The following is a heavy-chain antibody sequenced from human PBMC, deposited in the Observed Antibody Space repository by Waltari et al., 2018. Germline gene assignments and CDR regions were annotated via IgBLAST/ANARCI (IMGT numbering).Heavy chain of an antibody. CDR3: ARVRYYDFWSGYPYYFDY. V-gene: IGHV4-59*01. CDR1: GGSIRRYY. J-gene: IGHJ4*02. Sequence: QVQLQESGTGLVKPSETLSLTCTVSGGSIRRYYWSWIRQPPGKGMEWIGYIYYSGSTTYNPSLKSRVTISVDTSKNQFSLKLSSVTAADTAVYYCARVRYYDFWSGYPYYFDYWGQGTLVTVSS. CDR2: IYYSGST. D-gene: IGHD3-3*01.